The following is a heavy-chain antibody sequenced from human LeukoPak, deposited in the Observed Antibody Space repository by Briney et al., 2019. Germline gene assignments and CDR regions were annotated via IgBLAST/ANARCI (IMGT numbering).Heavy chain of an antibody. CDR3: ARKARSRGYYYYMDV. D-gene: IGHD1-14*01. CDR2: IGTAGDT. Sequence: GGSLRLSCAASGFTFSSYDMHWVRQATGKGLEWVSAIGTAGDTYYPGSVKGRFTISRENAKNSLYLQMNSLRAGDTAVYYCARKARSRGYYYYMDVRGKGTTVTVSS. CDR1: GFTFSSYD. J-gene: IGHJ6*03. V-gene: IGHV3-13*01.